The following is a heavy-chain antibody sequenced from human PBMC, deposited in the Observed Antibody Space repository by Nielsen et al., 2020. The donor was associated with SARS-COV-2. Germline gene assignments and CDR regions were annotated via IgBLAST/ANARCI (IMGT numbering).Heavy chain of an antibody. D-gene: IGHD1-1*01. J-gene: IGHJ4*02. V-gene: IGHV4-34*01. CDR1: GGSFSDYY. CDR3: AGGVPPTGMLFDF. CDR2: IGHSGNT. Sequence: SETLSLTCGVYGGSFSDYYWNWIRQSPGKGLEWIGQIGHSGNTNYNPSLKSRVTMSVDTSKRQFSLKLNSETAADAADYYCAGGVPPTGMLFDFWGLGTRVIVSS.